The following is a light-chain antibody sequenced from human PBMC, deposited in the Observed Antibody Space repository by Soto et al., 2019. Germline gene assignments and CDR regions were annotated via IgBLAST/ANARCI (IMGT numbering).Light chain of an antibody. Sequence: EIVMTQSPATLSVSPGERATLPCRASQSVSSRVAWYQQKPGQAPRLLIYGASTRATGIPARFSGSGSGTEFSLTISSLQSEDFAVYYCQQYNNWLTFGGGTKVEIK. CDR2: GAS. V-gene: IGKV3-15*01. CDR1: QSVSSR. CDR3: QQYNNWLT. J-gene: IGKJ4*01.